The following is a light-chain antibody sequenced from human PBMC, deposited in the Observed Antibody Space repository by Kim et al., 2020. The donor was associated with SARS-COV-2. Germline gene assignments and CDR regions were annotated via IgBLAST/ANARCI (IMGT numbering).Light chain of an antibody. CDR3: QHYSTLLSVT. J-gene: IGKJ4*01. V-gene: IGKV1-33*01. CDR2: DAS. Sequence: AVGDRITITCQAGAGIGNYLDWDQQRLGKAPKPLVYDASDLEAGVPSRFSGSGSGTDFSLTISGLQPEDFATYYCQHYSTLLSVTFGGGTKVAIK. CDR1: AGIGNY.